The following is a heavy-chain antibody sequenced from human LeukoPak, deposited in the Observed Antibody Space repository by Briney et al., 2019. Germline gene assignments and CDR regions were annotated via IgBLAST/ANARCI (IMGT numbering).Heavy chain of an antibody. V-gene: IGHV3-23*01. J-gene: IGHJ4*02. CDR1: GFTFSSYA. Sequence: GGSLRLSCAASGFTFSSYALSWVRQAPGKGLDWVSAISGSGGTTYYADSVKGRFTISRDNAKNSLYLQMNSLRAEDTALYYCAKAGYCSSTSCYNLDYWGQGTLVTVSS. D-gene: IGHD2-2*02. CDR2: ISGSGGTT. CDR3: AKAGYCSSTSCYNLDY.